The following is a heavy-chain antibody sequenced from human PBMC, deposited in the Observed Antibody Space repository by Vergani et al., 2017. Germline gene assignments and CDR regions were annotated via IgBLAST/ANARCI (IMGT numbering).Heavy chain of an antibody. CDR3: ARADTETNGHLYYYFYMDV. Sequence: QLQLQESGPGLVKPSETLSLTCAVSGGSFSSYHWTWIRQSPGEGLEWIGGIDPRGRSDYNPSLKSRVSMSIDTSMNQFSLRLTSVTVADTAVYYCARADTETNGHLYYYFYMDVWGKGTAVTVSS. CDR2: IDPRGRS. V-gene: IGHV4-34*10. D-gene: IGHD4-11*01. J-gene: IGHJ6*03. CDR1: GGSFSSYH.